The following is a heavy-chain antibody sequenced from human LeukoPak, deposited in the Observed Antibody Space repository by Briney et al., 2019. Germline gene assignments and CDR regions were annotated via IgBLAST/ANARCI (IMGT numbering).Heavy chain of an antibody. J-gene: IGHJ4*02. CDR1: YX. CDR2: ISGSGGST. Sequence: YXMSWVRQAPGKGLEWVSAISGSGGSTYYADSVKGRFTISRDNSKNTVYLQMNSLRAEDTAVYYCATATGYWGQGTLVTVSS. CDR3: ATATGY. V-gene: IGHV3-23*01. D-gene: IGHD2-15*01.